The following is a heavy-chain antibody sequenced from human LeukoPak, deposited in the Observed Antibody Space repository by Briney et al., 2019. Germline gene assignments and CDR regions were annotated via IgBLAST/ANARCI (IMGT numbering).Heavy chain of an antibody. CDR2: ISSSGSTI. CDR3: ARERLGELSSRPFDY. J-gene: IGHJ4*02. CDR1: GFTFSDYY. V-gene: IGHV3-11*01. D-gene: IGHD3-16*02. Sequence: GGSLRLSCAASGFTFSDYYMSWIRQAPGKGLERVSYISSSGSTIYYADSVKGRFTISRDNAKNSLYLQMNSLRAEDTAVYYCARERLGELSSRPFDYWGQGTLDTVSS.